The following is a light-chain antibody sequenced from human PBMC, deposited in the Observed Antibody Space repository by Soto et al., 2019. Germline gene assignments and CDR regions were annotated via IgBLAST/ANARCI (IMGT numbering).Light chain of an antibody. CDR1: SSNIGSNT. CDR3: ATWDGSLTGYV. V-gene: IGLV1-44*01. J-gene: IGLJ1*01. Sequence: QSVLTQPPSASGALGQRVTISCSGGSSNIGSNTVNWYQQPPGTAPKLLICSTDQRPSGVPDRFSGSKSGTSASLAISGLQSEDEADYCCATWDGSLTGYVFGTGTKLTVL. CDR2: STD.